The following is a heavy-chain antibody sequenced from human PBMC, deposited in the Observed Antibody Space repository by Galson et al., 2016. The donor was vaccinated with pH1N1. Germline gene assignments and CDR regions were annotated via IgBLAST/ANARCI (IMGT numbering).Heavy chain of an antibody. D-gene: IGHD3-10*01. CDR1: GGTFSSNA. J-gene: IGHJ3*02. CDR3: ILMSRGNALNM. CDR2: IISILGTP. V-gene: IGHV1-69*10. Sequence: SVKVSCKASGGTFSSNAISWVRQGPGQGLEWVGGIISILGTPDFAQKFQGRVTTSADRSTGTFYMDLSSLRSGDTAVYYCILMSRGNALNMWGQGTMVTVSS.